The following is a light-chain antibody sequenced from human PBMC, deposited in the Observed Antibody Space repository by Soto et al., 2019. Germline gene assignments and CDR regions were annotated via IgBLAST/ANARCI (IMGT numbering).Light chain of an antibody. J-gene: IGLJ2*01. CDR3: CSYAGSSTFVV. CDR1: SSDVGSYNF. CDR2: AGS. V-gene: IGLV2-23*03. Sequence: HSALTQPASVSGSPGQSITISCTGTSSDVGSYNFVSWYQHHPGKAPQLMIYAGSKRPSGISDRFSGSKSGNTASLTISGLQAEDEADYYCCSYAGSSTFVVFGGGTKLTVL.